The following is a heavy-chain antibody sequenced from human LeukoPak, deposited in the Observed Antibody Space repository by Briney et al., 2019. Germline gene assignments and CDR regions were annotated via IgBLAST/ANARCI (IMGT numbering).Heavy chain of an antibody. CDR2: IYPGDGGI. V-gene: IGHV5-51*01. D-gene: IGHD2-8*01. CDR1: GYSFNTYW. J-gene: IGHJ4*02. Sequence: NLGESLKISCKGSGYSFNTYWIGWVRQIPGKGLEWMGIIYPGDGGIRYSPSFRGQVTISVDKSINTAYLQWSSLKASDTAMYYCARASGHCTSGSCYTFDHWGQGILVTVSS. CDR3: ARASGHCTSGSCYTFDH.